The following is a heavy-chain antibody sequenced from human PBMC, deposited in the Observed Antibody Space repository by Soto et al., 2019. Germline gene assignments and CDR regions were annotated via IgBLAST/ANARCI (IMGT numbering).Heavy chain of an antibody. Sequence: QVQLVQSGAEVKKPGASVKVSCKASGYTFTSYGISWVRQAPGQGLEWMGWISAYNGNTNYAQKLQGRITMTTDTSTSTAYMELRSLRSDDTAVYYCARGLFPYYEYIWGSGTQYYFDYWGQGTLVTVSS. J-gene: IGHJ4*02. D-gene: IGHD3-16*01. CDR3: ARGLFPYYEYIWGSGTQYYFDY. CDR2: ISAYNGNT. CDR1: GYTFTSYG. V-gene: IGHV1-18*01.